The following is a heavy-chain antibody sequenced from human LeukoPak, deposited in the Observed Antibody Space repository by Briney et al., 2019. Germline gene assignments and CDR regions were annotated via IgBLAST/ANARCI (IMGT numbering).Heavy chain of an antibody. Sequence: ASVKVSCKASGYTFTSYYMHWVRQAPGQGLEWMGIINPSGGGTNYAQKFQGRVTLTRDTSTSTVYMELSSLRSEDTAVYYCARAYGSGSYTLLFFDYWGQGTLVTVSS. CDR1: GYTFTSYY. J-gene: IGHJ4*02. CDR3: ARAYGSGSYTLLFFDY. CDR2: INPSGGGT. V-gene: IGHV1-46*01. D-gene: IGHD3-10*01.